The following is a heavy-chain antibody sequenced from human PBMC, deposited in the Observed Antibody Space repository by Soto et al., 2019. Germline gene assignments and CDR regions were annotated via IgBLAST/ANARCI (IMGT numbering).Heavy chain of an antibody. J-gene: IGHJ5*01. CDR1: GFSLSASGVG. CDR3: AHSLLYDFWSGLPDRDHNWFDS. CDR2: IYWDDDK. Sequence: QITLKDSGPTLVKPTQTLTLTCTFSGFSLSASGVGVGWIRQPPGKALEWIALIYWDDDKHYSQSLKSRLTIAQDDSNNQVVLTMTNVDPVDTAKDFCAHSLLYDFWSGLPDRDHNWFDSWGQGTLVTVSS. V-gene: IGHV2-5*02. D-gene: IGHD3-3*01.